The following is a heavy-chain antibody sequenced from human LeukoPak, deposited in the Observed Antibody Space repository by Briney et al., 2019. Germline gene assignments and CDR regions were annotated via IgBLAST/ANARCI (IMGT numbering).Heavy chain of an antibody. V-gene: IGHV4-59*12. J-gene: IGHJ4*02. Sequence: SETLSLTCAVYGGSFSGYYWSWIRQPPGKGLEWIGYIYYSGSTNYNPSLKSRVTISVDTSKNQFSLKLSSVTAADTAVYYCARGDRYGEYWGQGTLVTVSS. CDR3: ARGDRYGEY. D-gene: IGHD5-24*01. CDR1: GGSFSGYY. CDR2: IYYSGST.